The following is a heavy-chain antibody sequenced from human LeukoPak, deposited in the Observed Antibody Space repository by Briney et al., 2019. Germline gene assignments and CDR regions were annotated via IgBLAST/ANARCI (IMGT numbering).Heavy chain of an antibody. J-gene: IGHJ4*02. CDR2: IWYDGSNK. CDR3: AGNYGPYYFDY. D-gene: IGHD3-10*01. V-gene: IGHV3-33*01. CDR1: GFTFSNYG. Sequence: GGSLRLSCAASGFTFSNYGMHWVRQAPGKGLEWVAVIWYDGSNKYYADSVKGRFTTSRDNSKNTLCLQMNSLRAEDTAVYYCAGNYGPYYFDYWGQGTLVTVSS.